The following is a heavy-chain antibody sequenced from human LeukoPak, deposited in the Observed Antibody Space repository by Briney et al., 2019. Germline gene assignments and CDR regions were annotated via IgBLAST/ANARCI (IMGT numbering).Heavy chain of an antibody. CDR1: GFTFSSYG. D-gene: IGHD6-6*01. V-gene: IGHV3-33*01. CDR3: ARYSSSSCLDY. Sequence: GGSLRLSCAASGFTFSSYGMHWVRQAPGKGLEWVALIWYDGSSKYYTDSVKGRCTVSRDNSKNTLCLQMNSLRAEDTAVYYCARYSSSSCLDYWGQGTLVTVSS. CDR2: IWYDGSSK. J-gene: IGHJ4*02.